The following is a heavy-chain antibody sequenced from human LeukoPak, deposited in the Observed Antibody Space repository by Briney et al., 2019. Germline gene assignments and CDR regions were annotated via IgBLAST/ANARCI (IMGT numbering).Heavy chain of an antibody. J-gene: IGHJ6*02. CDR3: AKSLSGSYSGNYYYYYGMDV. CDR2: ISGSGGST. V-gene: IGHV3-23*01. Sequence: GGSLRLSCAASGFTFSSYAMSWVRQAPGKGLEWVSAISGSGGSTYYADSVKGRFTISRDSSKNTLYLQMNSLRAEDTAVYYCAKSLSGSYSGNYYYYYGMDVWGQGTTVTVSS. CDR1: GFTFSSYA. D-gene: IGHD1-26*01.